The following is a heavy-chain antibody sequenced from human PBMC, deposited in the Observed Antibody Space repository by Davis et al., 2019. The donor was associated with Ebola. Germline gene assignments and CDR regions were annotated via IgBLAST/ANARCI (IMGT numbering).Heavy chain of an antibody. V-gene: IGHV3-66*01. CDR1: GFTVVSNY. J-gene: IGHJ4*02. CDR2: IYSDGTT. Sequence: PGGSLRLSCAASGFTVVSNYMSWVRQAPGKGLQWVSFIYSDGTTYYADSVKGRFTISRDNFKNTLYLQMNSLRVQDTAVYYCASGASSLDFRGQGTLVSVSS. D-gene: IGHD2-2*01. CDR3: ASGASSLDF.